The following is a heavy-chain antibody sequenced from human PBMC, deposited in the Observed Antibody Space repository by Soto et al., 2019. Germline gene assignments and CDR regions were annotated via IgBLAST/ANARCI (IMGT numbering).Heavy chain of an antibody. CDR1: GFSLTTNGVG. CDR3: AHLHFGLYGSGSHGY. D-gene: IGHD3-10*01. J-gene: IGHJ4*02. V-gene: IGHV2-5*02. CDR2: LYWDDDK. Sequence: QITLKESGPTLVKPTQTLTLTCSFSGFSLTTNGVGVGLIRQPPGKSLEWLALLYWDDDKLFSPSLQSRLTFTKAISKHPVFLTPTNIDPVDTATYYCAHLHFGLYGSGSHGYWGQGTLVTVSS.